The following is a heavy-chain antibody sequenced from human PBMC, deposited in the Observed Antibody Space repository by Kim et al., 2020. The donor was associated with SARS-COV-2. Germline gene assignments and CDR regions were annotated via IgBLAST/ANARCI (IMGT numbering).Heavy chain of an antibody. Sequence: ASVKVSCKASGYTFTSYGISWVRQAPGQGLEWMGWISAYNGNTNYAQKLQGRVTMTTDTSTSTAYMELRSLRSDDTAVYYCARDQPRPYTVTTYYFDYWGQGTLVTVSS. J-gene: IGHJ4*02. D-gene: IGHD4-4*01. CDR2: ISAYNGNT. CDR1: GYTFTSYG. CDR3: ARDQPRPYTVTTYYFDY. V-gene: IGHV1-18*04.